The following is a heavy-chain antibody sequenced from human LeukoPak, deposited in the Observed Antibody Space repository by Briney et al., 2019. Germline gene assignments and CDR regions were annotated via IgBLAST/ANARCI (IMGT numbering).Heavy chain of an antibody. CDR1: GGSMTTYY. CDR3: ARDNPTMITPSDS. Sequence: PSETLSHTCTVSGGSMTTYYWSWIREAPGKGLEWIGNIHYSGRTNYNPSLKNRVTISVDTSKNQFSLKLRSVTAADTAVYYCARDNPTMITPSDSWGQGTLVTVSP. V-gene: IGHV4-59*01. CDR2: IHYSGRT. D-gene: IGHD3-16*01. J-gene: IGHJ5*02.